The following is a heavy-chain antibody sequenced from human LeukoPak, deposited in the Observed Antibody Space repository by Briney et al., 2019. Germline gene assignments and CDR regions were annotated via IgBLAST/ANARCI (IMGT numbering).Heavy chain of an antibody. J-gene: IGHJ5*02. CDR1: GFSFRTYN. CDR3: VSESTMVRGVIISSWFDP. D-gene: IGHD3-10*01. CDR2: IRYDGSNK. Sequence: PGGSLRLSCTASGFSFRTYNLHWVRQAPGKGLEWVAVIRYDGSNKYYADSVTGRFTISRDNSKNTLYLQMNRLRDEDRAVYYCVSESTMVRGVIISSWFDPWGQGTLVTVSS. V-gene: IGHV3-33*08.